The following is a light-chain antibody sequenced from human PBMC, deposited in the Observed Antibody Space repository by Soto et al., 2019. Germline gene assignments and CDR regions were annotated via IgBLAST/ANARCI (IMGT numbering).Light chain of an antibody. J-gene: IGLJ3*02. CDR2: EVN. V-gene: IGLV2-23*02. Sequence: QSALAQPASVSGSPGQSITFSRTGTSSDFGSFNLVSWYQQHPGKAPQLIIYEVNKRPSGVSNRFSGSKSGNTASLTISGLQAEDEADYYCCSYPGSRWVFVGGTKLTVL. CDR1: SSDFGSFNL. CDR3: CSYPGSRWV.